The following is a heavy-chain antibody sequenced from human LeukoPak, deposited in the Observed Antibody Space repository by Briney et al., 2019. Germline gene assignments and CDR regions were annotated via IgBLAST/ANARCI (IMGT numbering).Heavy chain of an antibody. D-gene: IGHD6-19*01. V-gene: IGHV4-34*01. CDR3: ARGFRSSGWYAVNYFDY. Sequence: SETLSLTCAVYGGSFSGYYWSWIRQPPGKGLEWIGEINHSGSTNYNPSLKSRVTISVDTSKNQFSLKLSSVTAADTAVYYCARGFRSSGWYAVNYFDYWGQGTLVTVSS. CDR2: INHSGST. CDR1: GGSFSGYY. J-gene: IGHJ4*02.